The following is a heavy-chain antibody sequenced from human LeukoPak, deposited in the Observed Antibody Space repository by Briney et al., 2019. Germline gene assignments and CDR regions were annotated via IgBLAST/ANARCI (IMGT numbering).Heavy chain of an antibody. Sequence: PSETLSLTCTVSGGSISSSSYYWGWIRQPPGKGLEWIGSIYYSGSTYYNPSLRSRVTISVDTSKNQFSLKVSSVTAADTAMYYCARRQRFLGDHYYLDVWGKGTTVTVSS. CDR1: GGSISSSSYY. CDR3: ARRQRFLGDHYYLDV. V-gene: IGHV4-39*01. J-gene: IGHJ6*03. CDR2: IYYSGST. D-gene: IGHD3-3*01.